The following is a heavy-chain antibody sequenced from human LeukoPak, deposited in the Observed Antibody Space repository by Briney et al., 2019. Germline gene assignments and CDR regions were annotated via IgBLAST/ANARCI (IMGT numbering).Heavy chain of an antibody. CDR1: GGTFSSYA. Sequence: ASVKVSCKASGGTFSSYAISWVRQAPGQGLEWMGRIIPILGIANYAQKFQGRVTITADKSTSTAYMELSSQRSEDTAVYYCAWDEYYYDSSGYYPLFDYWGQGTLVTVSS. D-gene: IGHD3-22*01. J-gene: IGHJ4*02. CDR3: AWDEYYYDSSGYYPLFDY. CDR2: IIPILGIA. V-gene: IGHV1-69*04.